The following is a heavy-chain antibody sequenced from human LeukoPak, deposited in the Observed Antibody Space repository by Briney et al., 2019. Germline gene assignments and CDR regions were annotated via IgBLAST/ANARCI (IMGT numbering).Heavy chain of an antibody. CDR3: AKDATTVVTFFGY. J-gene: IGHJ4*02. Sequence: GGSLRLSCAASGFTFSSYAMNWVRQAPGKGLEWVSGISASGGSTYYADSVKGRFTISRDNSKNTLYLQMNSLRAEDTAIYYCAKDATTVVTFFGYWGQGTLVTVSS. V-gene: IGHV3-23*01. CDR1: GFTFSSYA. CDR2: ISASGGST. D-gene: IGHD4-23*01.